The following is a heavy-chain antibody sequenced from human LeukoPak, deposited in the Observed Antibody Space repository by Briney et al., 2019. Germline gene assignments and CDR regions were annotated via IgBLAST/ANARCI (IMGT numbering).Heavy chain of an antibody. J-gene: IGHJ4*02. CDR1: GGSFSGYY. D-gene: IGHD6-13*01. Sequence: SETLSLTCAVYGGSFSGYYWSWIRQPPGKGLEWIGSIYYTGSTYYNSSLKSRVTISVDTSKNQFSLKLSPVTAADTAVYYCASPGAAAGSSIDYWGQGTLVTVSS. V-gene: IGHV4-34*01. CDR2: IYYTGST. CDR3: ASPGAAAGSSIDY.